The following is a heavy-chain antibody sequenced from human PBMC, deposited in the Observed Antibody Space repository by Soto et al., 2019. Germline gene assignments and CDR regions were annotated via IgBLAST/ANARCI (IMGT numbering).Heavy chain of an antibody. CDR1: GYTFTSYG. J-gene: IGHJ4*02. Sequence: ASVKVSCKASGYTFTSYGISWVRQAPGQGLEWMGWISAYNGNTNYAQKLQGRVTMTTEKSTSTAYMDLRSLRSDDTAVYYCARNTYSGYDQNFDYWGQGTLVTVSS. CDR2: ISAYNGNT. D-gene: IGHD5-12*01. V-gene: IGHV1-18*01. CDR3: ARNTYSGYDQNFDY.